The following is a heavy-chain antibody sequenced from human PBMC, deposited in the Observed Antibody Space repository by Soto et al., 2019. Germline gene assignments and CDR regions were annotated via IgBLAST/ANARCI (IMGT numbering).Heavy chain of an antibody. CDR1: GFSFSDSW. D-gene: IGHD3-10*02. Sequence: GGSLRLSCAASGFSFSDSWMSWVCQAPGEGPEWVAIIKPDGSVKQYVDSVQGRFTISRDNAENSLFLQMNSLRVDDTAIYYCAKFSRNMSSVWGQGTLVTVSS. CDR2: IKPDGSVK. V-gene: IGHV3-7*01. J-gene: IGHJ4*02. CDR3: AKFSRNMSSV.